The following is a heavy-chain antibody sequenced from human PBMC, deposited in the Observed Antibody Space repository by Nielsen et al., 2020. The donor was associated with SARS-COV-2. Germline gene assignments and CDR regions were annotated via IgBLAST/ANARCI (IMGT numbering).Heavy chain of an antibody. CDR3: AREVVVVPAATWEDNWFDP. J-gene: IGHJ5*02. V-gene: IGHV4-59*01. CDR2: IYYSGST. Sequence: WIRQPPGKGLEWIGYIYYSGSTNYNPSLKSRVTISVDTSKNQFSLKLSSVTAADTAVYYCAREVVVVPAATWEDNWFDPWGQGTLVTVSS. D-gene: IGHD2-2*01.